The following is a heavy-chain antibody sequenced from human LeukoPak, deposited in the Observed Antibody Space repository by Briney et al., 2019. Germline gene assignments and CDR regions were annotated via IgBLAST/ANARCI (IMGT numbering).Heavy chain of an antibody. V-gene: IGHV3-64D*06. D-gene: IGHD5-12*01. Sequence: TVGSLRLSCSSSGFTFSSYAIHWLRQSLRQGLQYVSAISSNGGSTYNADSVKGRFTISRDNSKNTLYLQMSSLRAEDTAVYYCVRGRGYSAYDPFDYWGQGTLVTVSS. J-gene: IGHJ4*02. CDR2: ISSNGGST. CDR3: VRGRGYSAYDPFDY. CDR1: GFTFSSYA.